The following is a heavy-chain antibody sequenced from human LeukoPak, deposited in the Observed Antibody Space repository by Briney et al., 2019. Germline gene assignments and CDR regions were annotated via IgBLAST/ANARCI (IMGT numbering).Heavy chain of an antibody. CDR1: GITVSSNS. CDR3: ARHSGNSGSYYFDY. CDR2: IYGGGST. V-gene: IGHV3-53*01. D-gene: IGHD5-12*01. J-gene: IGHJ4*02. Sequence: PGGSLRLSCAASGITVSSNSVSWVRQAPGKGRDWDSLIYGGGSTYYADSVKGRFTISRDNSKNTLYLQMNSLRPEDTAVYYCARHSGNSGSYYFDYWGQGTLVTVSS.